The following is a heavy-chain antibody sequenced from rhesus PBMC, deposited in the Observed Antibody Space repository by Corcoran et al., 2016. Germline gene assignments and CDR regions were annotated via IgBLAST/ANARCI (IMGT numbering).Heavy chain of an antibody. CDR1: GFSISTTGTG. Sequence: QVTLKESGPALVKPTQTLTLTCTFSGFSISTTGTGLGWIRQPPGKALEWLASIYWNDSKYYSTSLKSRLTISKDTSKNQVVLTMTNMDPVDTATYYCARVRPPTVATFAFSYWGQGVLVTVSS. CDR2: IYWNDSK. V-gene: IGHV2-95*01. D-gene: IGHD4-29*01. CDR3: ARVRPPTVATFAFSY. J-gene: IGHJ4*01.